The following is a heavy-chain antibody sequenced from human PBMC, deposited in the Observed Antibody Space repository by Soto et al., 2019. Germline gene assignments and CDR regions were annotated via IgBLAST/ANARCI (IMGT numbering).Heavy chain of an antibody. Sequence: HVQLQESGPGLVKPSETLSHTCAVSGDSISSYYCMWIRQPPGKGLESIGYLYYGRSANYNPSLKSRVTLSVDTSTNQCSLTLSSMSAADSAVYYCALRIMAVVPEYWGQGTLVTVSS. J-gene: IGHJ4*02. D-gene: IGHD3-22*01. CDR1: GDSISSYY. CDR2: LYYGRSA. V-gene: IGHV4-59*01. CDR3: ALRIMAVVPEY.